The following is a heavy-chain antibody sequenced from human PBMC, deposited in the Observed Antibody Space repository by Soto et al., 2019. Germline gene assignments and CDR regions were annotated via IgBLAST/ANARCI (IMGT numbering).Heavy chain of an antibody. V-gene: IGHV3-30-3*01. J-gene: IGHJ4*02. CDR2: ISYDGSNK. CDR3: ARDGDIVVVPAAMLFDY. CDR1: GFTFSSYA. Sequence: QVQLVESGGGVVQPGRSLRLSCAASGFTFSSYAMHWVRQAPGKGLEWVAVISYDGSNKYYADSVKGRFTISRDNYKNTLYLQMNSLRAEDTAVYYCARDGDIVVVPAAMLFDYWGQGTLVTVSS. D-gene: IGHD2-2*01.